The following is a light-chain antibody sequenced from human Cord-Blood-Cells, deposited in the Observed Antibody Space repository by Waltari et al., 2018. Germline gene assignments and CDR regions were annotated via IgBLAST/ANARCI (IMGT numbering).Light chain of an antibody. J-gene: IGLJ3*02. Sequence: QSALTQPASVSGSPGQSITIPCTGTSSDVGGYNNGSWYQQHPGKAPKLIIYDVSNRPSGVSNRFSGSKSGNTASLTISGLQAEDEADYYCSSYTSSSTRVFGGGTKLTVL. CDR3: SSYTSSSTRV. CDR1: SSDVGGYNN. V-gene: IGLV2-14*03. CDR2: DVS.